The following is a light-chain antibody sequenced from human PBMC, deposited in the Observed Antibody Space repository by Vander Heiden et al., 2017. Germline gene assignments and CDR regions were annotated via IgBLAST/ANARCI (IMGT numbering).Light chain of an antibody. J-gene: IGLJ2*01. Sequence: QSVLTQPPSVSGAPGQRVTISCTGSSSTIGAGYEVHWYQQLPGTAPKLLIYGNSNRPSGVPDRFSGSKSGTSASLAITGLQAEDEADYYCQSYDTSLSGHVVFGGGTKLTV. CDR3: QSYDTSLSGHVV. V-gene: IGLV1-40*01. CDR1: SSTIGAGYE. CDR2: GNS.